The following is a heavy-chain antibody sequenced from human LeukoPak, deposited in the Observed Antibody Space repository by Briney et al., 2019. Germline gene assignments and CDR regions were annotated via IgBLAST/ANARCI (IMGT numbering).Heavy chain of an antibody. CDR2: IYPGDSDT. D-gene: IGHD2-21*02. V-gene: IGHV5-51*01. CDR1: GYSFTSYW. J-gene: IGHJ4*02. Sequence: GESLKISCQGSGYSFTSYWIGWVRQMPGKGLECMGIIYPGDSDTRYSPSFQGQVTISVDKSISTAYLQWSSLKASDTAIYYCSRLSYCGGDCYWYFDYWGQGTLVTVSS. CDR3: SRLSYCGGDCYWYFDY.